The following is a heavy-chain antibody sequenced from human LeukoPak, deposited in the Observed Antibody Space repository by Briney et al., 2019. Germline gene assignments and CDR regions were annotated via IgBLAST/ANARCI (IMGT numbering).Heavy chain of an antibody. CDR3: AKDLERFGELLSPVFDY. D-gene: IGHD3-10*01. Sequence: PGGSLRLSCAASGFTFDDYAMHWVRRAPGKGLEWVSGISWNSGSIGYADSVKGRFTISRDNAKNSLYLQMNSLRAEDTALYYCAKDLERFGELLSPVFDYWGQGTLVTVSS. CDR2: ISWNSGSI. CDR1: GFTFDDYA. J-gene: IGHJ4*02. V-gene: IGHV3-9*01.